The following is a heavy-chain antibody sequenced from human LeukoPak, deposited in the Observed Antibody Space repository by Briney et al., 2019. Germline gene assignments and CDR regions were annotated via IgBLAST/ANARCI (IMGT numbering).Heavy chain of an antibody. Sequence: GGSLRLSCAASGFTSSSYWMHWVRQVPGKGLVWVSRISGDGTARNYADSVKGRFTISRDDAKNTVDLQMNSLRGEDTAVYYCVRGRGSYGWFDPWGQGTLVTVSS. V-gene: IGHV3-74*01. J-gene: IGHJ5*02. CDR2: ISGDGTAR. D-gene: IGHD3-10*01. CDR1: GFTSSSYW. CDR3: VRGRGSYGWFDP.